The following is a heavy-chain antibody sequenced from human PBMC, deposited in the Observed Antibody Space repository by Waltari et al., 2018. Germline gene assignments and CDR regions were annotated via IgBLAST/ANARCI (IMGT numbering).Heavy chain of an antibody. J-gene: IGHJ3*02. Sequence: QVQLVQSGAEVKKPGASVKVSCKASGYTFTGYYMHWVRQAPGQGLGWMGWINPNSGGQNYAQNFQGRVTRTSDTSFSTAYMGLSSLRADDTAVYYWARETDNLSVQLDRVGYAFDIWGQGTMVTVSS. CDR2: INPNSGGQ. CDR1: GYTFTGYY. V-gene: IGHV1-2*02. CDR3: ARETDNLSVQLDRVGYAFDI. D-gene: IGHD1-1*01.